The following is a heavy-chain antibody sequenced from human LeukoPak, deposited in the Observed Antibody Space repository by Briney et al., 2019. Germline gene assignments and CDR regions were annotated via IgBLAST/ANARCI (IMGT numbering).Heavy chain of an antibody. CDR3: ARDYGGSSPFDY. CDR2: IYSDNT. Sequence: GGSLRLSCTVSGFTVSSNSMSWVRQAPGKGLEWVSFIYSDNTHYSDSVKGRFTISRDNAKNSLYLHMNSLRAEDTAVYYCARDYGGSSPFDYWGQGTLVTVSS. CDR1: GFTVSSNS. D-gene: IGHD4-23*01. J-gene: IGHJ4*02. V-gene: IGHV3-53*01.